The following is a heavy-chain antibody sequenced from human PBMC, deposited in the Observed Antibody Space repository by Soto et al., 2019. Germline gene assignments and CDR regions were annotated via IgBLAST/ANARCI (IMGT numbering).Heavy chain of an antibody. J-gene: IGHJ4*02. CDR2: INPSGGST. V-gene: IGHV1-46*03. Sequence: QVQLVQSGAEVKXPGASVKVSCKASGYTFTSYYMHWVRQAPGQGLEWMGIINPSGGSTSYAQKFQGRVTMTRDTSTSTVYMELSSLRSEDTAVYYCARVGGRGYSGYGNFDYWGQGTLVTVSS. CDR3: ARVGGRGYSGYGNFDY. CDR1: GYTFTSYY. D-gene: IGHD5-12*01.